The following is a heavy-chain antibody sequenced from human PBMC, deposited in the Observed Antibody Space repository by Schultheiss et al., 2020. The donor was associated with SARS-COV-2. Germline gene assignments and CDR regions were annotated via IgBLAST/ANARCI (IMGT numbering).Heavy chain of an antibody. D-gene: IGHD6-6*01. CDR2: INHSGST. J-gene: IGHJ6*03. V-gene: IGHV4-38-2*02. CDR1: SYSISRGYY. Sequence: SETLSLTCTVSSYSISRGYYWSWIRQPPGKGLEWIGEINHSGSTNYNPSLKSRVTISVDTSKNQFSLKLSSVTAADTAVYYCARGFVPYYYYYMDVWGKGTTVTVSS. CDR3: ARGFVPYYYYYMDV.